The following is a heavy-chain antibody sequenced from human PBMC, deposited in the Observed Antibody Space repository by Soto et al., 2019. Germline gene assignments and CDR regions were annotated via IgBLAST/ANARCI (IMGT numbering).Heavy chain of an antibody. V-gene: IGHV1-18*01. D-gene: IGHD3-9*01. CDR1: GYTFTSYG. CDR3: ASGAEYYDILTGYYNGYFDY. Sequence: ASVKVSCKASGYTFTSYGTSWVRQAPGQGLEWMGWISAYNGNTNYAQKLQGRVTMTTDTSTSTAYMELRSLRSDDTAVYYCASGAEYYDILTGYYNGYFDYWGQGTLVTVSS. J-gene: IGHJ4*02. CDR2: ISAYNGNT.